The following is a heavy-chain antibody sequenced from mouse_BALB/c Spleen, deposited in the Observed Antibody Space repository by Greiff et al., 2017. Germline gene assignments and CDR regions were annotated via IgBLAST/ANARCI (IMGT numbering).Heavy chain of an antibody. D-gene: IGHD1-2*01. J-gene: IGHJ1*01. CDR3: ARHGSGYDPSYFDV. CDR2: ISSGGSYT. Sequence: EVQVVESGGGLVKPGGSLKLSCAASGFTFSSYGMSWVRQTPDKRLEWVATISSGGSYTYYPDSVKGRFTISRDNAKNTLYLQMSSLKSEDTAMYYCARHGSGYDPSYFDVWGAGTTVTVSS. CDR1: GFTFSSYG. V-gene: IGHV5-6*01.